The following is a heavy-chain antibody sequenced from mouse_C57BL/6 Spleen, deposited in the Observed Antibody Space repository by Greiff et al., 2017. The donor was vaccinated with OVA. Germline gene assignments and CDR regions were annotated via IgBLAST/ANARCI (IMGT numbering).Heavy chain of an antibody. J-gene: IGHJ2*01. CDR2: IDPNNGGT. CDR3: ARGEGFTTVVADY. CDR1: GYTFTSYW. V-gene: IGHV1-72*01. Sequence: QVQLQQPGAELVKPGASVKLSCTASGYTFTSYWMHWVKQRPGRGLEWIGRIDPNNGGTKYNEKFKSKATLTVDKPSNTAYVQLSSLTSEDDAVYYCARGEGFTTVVADYWGQGTTLTVSS. D-gene: IGHD1-1*01.